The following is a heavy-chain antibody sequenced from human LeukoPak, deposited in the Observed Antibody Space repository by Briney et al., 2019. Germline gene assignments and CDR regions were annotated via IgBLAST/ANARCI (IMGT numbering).Heavy chain of an antibody. Sequence: GESLKISWKASGYSFTSYWSGWVRQMRGKGLEWMGIIYPGDYDTRYSTSFQGQVTISADKSISAAYLQWSSLKASDTAMYYGARALQGNYFDYWGQGTLVTVSS. CDR1: GYSFTSYW. CDR2: IYPGDYDT. J-gene: IGHJ4*02. CDR3: ARALQGNYFDY. V-gene: IGHV5-51*01. D-gene: IGHD3-10*01.